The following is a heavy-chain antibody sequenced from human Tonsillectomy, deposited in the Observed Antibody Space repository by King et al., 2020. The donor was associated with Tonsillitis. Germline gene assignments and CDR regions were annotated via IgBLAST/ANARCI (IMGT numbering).Heavy chain of an antibody. CDR2: IYYSGST. D-gene: IGHD1-26*01. J-gene: IGHJ4*02. V-gene: IGHV4-59*08. CDR1: GGSISSYY. Sequence: QLQESGPGLVKPSETLSLTCTVSGGSISSYYWSWIRQPPGKGLELIGYIYYSGSTNYNPSLKSRVTISVDRSKNQYPLKLSSVNAAGTAGYFCAGQSXXSXXXXGQGTLXTVSS. CDR3: AGQSXXSXXX.